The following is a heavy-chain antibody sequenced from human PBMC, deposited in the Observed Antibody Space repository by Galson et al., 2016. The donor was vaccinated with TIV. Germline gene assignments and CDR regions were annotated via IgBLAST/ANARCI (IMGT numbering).Heavy chain of an antibody. J-gene: IGHJ4*02. Sequence: SVKVSCKASGYTFTGYFMHWVRQAPGQGLEWMGWISGYDSHTNYAQMFQGRVTMTSDKSTNTVYMELRSLRSDDTAVYYCARDSGTYDYWGQGSLVTVSS. CDR3: ARDSGTYDY. CDR2: ISGYDSHT. D-gene: IGHD1-26*01. V-gene: IGHV1-18*04. CDR1: GYTFTGYF.